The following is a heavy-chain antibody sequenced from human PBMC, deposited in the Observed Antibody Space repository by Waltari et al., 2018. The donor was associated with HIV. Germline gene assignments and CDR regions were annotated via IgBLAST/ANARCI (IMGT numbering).Heavy chain of an antibody. D-gene: IGHD3-22*01. CDR1: GYNFINFD. Sequence: QVHLVQSGPEVKRPGASVKISCKAYGYNFINFDVNWVRQDAGQGPEWLGWMNPNSGNTASPYIFEERVTMTRDVSTDTAYLEMSGLTPEDTAIYYCARNSSGKGNRYFYYGLDVWGQGTPVTV. CDR3: ARNSSGKGNRYFYYGLDV. J-gene: IGHJ6*02. CDR2: MNPNSGNT. V-gene: IGHV1-8*02.